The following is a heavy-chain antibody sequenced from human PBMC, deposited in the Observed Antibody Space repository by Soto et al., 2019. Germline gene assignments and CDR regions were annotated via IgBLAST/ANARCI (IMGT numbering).Heavy chain of an antibody. CDR3: ARRRQYSSSWYDHYYYYGMDV. V-gene: IGHV3-33*01. D-gene: IGHD6-13*01. J-gene: IGHJ6*02. CDR2: IWYDGSNK. CDR1: GFTFSSYG. Sequence: PGGSLRLSCAASGFTFSSYGMHWVRQAPGKGLEWVAVIWYDGSNKYYADSVKGRFTISRDNSKNTLYLQMNSLRAEDTAVYYCARRRQYSSSWYDHYYYYGMDVWGQGTTVTVSS.